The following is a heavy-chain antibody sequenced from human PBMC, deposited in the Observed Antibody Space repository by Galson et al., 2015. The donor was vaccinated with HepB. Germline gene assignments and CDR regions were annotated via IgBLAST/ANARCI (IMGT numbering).Heavy chain of an antibody. D-gene: IGHD2-2*01. J-gene: IGHJ5*02. CDR1: GGSFSGYY. CDR2: INHSGST. CDR3: ARGPPTYQLLFFSRYWFDP. Sequence: LSLTCAVYGGSFSGYYWSWIRQPPGKGLEWIGEINHSGSTNYNPSLKSRVTISVDTSKNQFSLKLSSVTAADTAVYYCARGPPTYQLLFFSRYWFDPWGQGTLVTVSS. V-gene: IGHV4-34*01.